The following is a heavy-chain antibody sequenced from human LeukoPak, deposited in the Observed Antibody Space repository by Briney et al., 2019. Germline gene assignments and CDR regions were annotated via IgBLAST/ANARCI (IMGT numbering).Heavy chain of an antibody. CDR1: GGSFSDYY. J-gene: IGHJ5*02. Sequence: SETLSLTCDVYGGSFSDYYWSWIRQPPGKGLEWIGEINHSGSTNYNPSLKSRVTISVDTPKNQFSLKLSSVTAADTAVYYGAGEAGIGGYWFDPWGQGTLVTVSS. D-gene: IGHD3-16*01. V-gene: IGHV4-34*01. CDR3: AGEAGIGGYWFDP. CDR2: INHSGST.